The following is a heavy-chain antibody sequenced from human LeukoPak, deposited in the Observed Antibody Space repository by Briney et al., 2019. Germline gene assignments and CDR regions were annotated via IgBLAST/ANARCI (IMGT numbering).Heavy chain of an antibody. D-gene: IGHD2-15*01. CDR3: ARQRGHCSGGSCYGMFDY. Sequence: SETLSLTCTVSGGSISSSNYYWGWIRQPPGKGLEWIVSIYYSGSIYYNPSLKSRVTISVDTSKNQFSLKLTSVTAADAAVYYCARQRGHCSGGSCYGMFDYWGQGTLVTVSS. J-gene: IGHJ4*02. V-gene: IGHV4-39*01. CDR2: IYYSGSI. CDR1: GGSISSSNYY.